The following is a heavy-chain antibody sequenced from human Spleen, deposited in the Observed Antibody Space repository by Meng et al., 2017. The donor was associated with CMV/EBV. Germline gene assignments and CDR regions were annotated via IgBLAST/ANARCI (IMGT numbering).Heavy chain of an antibody. V-gene: IGHV3-9*01. D-gene: IGHD2-2*01. CDR1: GFTFDDYA. CDR3: AKGYCSSTSCYPDDAFDI. J-gene: IGHJ3*02. Sequence: SLKISCAASGFTFDDYAMHWVRQAPGKGLEWVSGISWNSGNIGYADSVKGRFTISRDNAKNSLYLQMNSLRAEDTALYYCAKGYCSSTSCYPDDAFDIWGQGTMVTVSS. CDR2: ISWNSGNI.